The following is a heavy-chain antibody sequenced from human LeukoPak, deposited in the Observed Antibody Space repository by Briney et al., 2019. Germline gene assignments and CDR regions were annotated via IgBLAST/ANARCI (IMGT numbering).Heavy chain of an antibody. J-gene: IGHJ5*02. Sequence: SVKVSCKASGGTFSSYAISWVRQAPGQGLEWMGRIIPILGIANYAQKFQGRVTITADKSTSTAYMELSSLRSEDTAVYYCAYGAGSYYKDNWFDPWGQGTLVTVSS. CDR2: IIPILGIA. D-gene: IGHD3-10*01. CDR3: AYGAGSYYKDNWFDP. V-gene: IGHV1-69*10. CDR1: GGTFSSYA.